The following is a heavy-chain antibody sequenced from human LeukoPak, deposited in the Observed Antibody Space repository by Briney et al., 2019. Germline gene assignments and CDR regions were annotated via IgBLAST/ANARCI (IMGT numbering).Heavy chain of an antibody. J-gene: IGHJ5*02. V-gene: IGHV1-2*02. CDR1: GYTFTGYY. Sequence: ASVKVSCKASGYTFTGYYMDWVRQAPGQGLEWMGWINPNSGGTNYAQKLQGRVTMTRDTSISTAYMELSRLRSDDTAVYYCARRYCSSTSCRNWFDPWGQGTLVTVSS. CDR3: ARRYCSSTSCRNWFDP. CDR2: INPNSGGT. D-gene: IGHD2-2*01.